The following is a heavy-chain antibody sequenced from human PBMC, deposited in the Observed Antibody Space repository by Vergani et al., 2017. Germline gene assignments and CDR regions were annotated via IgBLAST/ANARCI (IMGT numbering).Heavy chain of an antibody. CDR3: AKHFRGWGIDY. CDR1: GFTLSNYD. D-gene: IGHD3-16*01. J-gene: IGHJ4*02. CDR2: IRFDESNQ. Sequence: QVQLVESGGGVVQRGGSLRLSCATSGFTLSNYDMQWIRQGPGKGLEFVAFIRFDESNQYYADSVKGRFTLSRDFSKNTLYLQMNSLRTDDTATYYCAKHFRGWGIDYWGQGTQVIVSS. V-gene: IGHV3-30*02.